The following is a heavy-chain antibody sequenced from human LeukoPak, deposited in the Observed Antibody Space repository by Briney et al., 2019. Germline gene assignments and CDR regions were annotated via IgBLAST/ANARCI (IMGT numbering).Heavy chain of an antibody. CDR3: VREARSYYYDSSGYLNYFDY. J-gene: IGHJ4*02. D-gene: IGHD3-22*01. Sequence: QPGGSLRLSCAASGFTFSSYWMHWVRQAPGKGLVGVSRINSDGSTTSYADSVKGRFTISRDNAKNTLYLQMNSLRAEDTAVYYCVREARSYYYDSSGYLNYFDYWGQGTLVTVSS. CDR1: GFTFSSYW. V-gene: IGHV3-74*01. CDR2: INSDGSTT.